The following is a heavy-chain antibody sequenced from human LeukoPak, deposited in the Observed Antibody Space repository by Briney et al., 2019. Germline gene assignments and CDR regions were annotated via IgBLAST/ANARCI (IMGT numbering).Heavy chain of an antibody. J-gene: IGHJ4*02. V-gene: IGHV1-2*02. CDR1: GYTFTDYY. CDR3: ARDLEGYHYGSGNYPQ. CDR2: INPNSGGT. Sequence: ASVKVSCKASGYTFTDYYMHWVRQAPGQGLEWMGFINPNSGGTNYAQKFQGRVTMTRDTSISTAYMEPSSLTSDDTAVYYCARDLEGYHYGSGNYPQWGQGTLITVSS. D-gene: IGHD3-10*01.